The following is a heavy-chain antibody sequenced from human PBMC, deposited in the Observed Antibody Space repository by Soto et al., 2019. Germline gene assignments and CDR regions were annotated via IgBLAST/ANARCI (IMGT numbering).Heavy chain of an antibody. CDR1: GGSITSFY. CDR2: ISYTGST. Sequence: SETLSLTCTVSGGSITSFYWSWIRQTPGKGLEWIGHISYTGSTNYSPSLKSRVTIAVDTSKNQFSLNLTSVAAADTAVYYCAREGNGWYYSDYWGQGALVTVSS. J-gene: IGHJ4*02. CDR3: AREGNGWYYSDY. D-gene: IGHD6-19*01. V-gene: IGHV4-59*01.